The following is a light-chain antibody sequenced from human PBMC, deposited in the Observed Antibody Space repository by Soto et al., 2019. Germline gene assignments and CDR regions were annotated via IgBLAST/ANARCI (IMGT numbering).Light chain of an antibody. Sequence: DIQMTQSPSSLSASVGDRVTITCRASQTITTNLNWYQQKPGKAPKLLISVAFSLQSGVPSRFSGSGSGTDFTLTIYNLQPEDFATYFCQQSDSPPYTFGQGTKLEIK. J-gene: IGKJ2*01. CDR1: QTITTN. V-gene: IGKV1-39*01. CDR3: QQSDSPPYT. CDR2: VAF.